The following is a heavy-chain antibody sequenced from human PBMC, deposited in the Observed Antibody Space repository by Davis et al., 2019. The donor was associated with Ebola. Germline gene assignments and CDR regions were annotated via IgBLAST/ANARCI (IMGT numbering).Heavy chain of an antibody. D-gene: IGHD3-3*01. CDR3: ARGFFRDGFDV. J-gene: IGHJ3*01. V-gene: IGHV6-1*01. CDR1: GDSVSSGG. Sequence: PSQTLSLTCAISGDSVSSGGWNWIRQSPSRGLEWLGRTYYNSRLYLDYAMFVKGRITINPDTSKNQFSLQLNSVTPEDTAVYYCARGFFRDGFDVWGQGTVITVSS. CDR2: TYYNSRLYL.